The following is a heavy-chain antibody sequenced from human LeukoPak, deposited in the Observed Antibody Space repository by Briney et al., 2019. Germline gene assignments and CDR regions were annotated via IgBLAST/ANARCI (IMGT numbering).Heavy chain of an antibody. D-gene: IGHD4-17*01. CDR1: GFTFSSYW. V-gene: IGHV3-7*03. CDR3: AKDPDYGDYIGWFDP. J-gene: IGHJ5*02. Sequence: PGGSLRLSCAASGFTFSSYWMSWVRQAPGKGPEWVANIKQDGSETYYMDSMKGRSTISRDNSKNTLYLQMNSLRAEDTAVYYCAKDPDYGDYIGWFDPWGQGTLVTVSS. CDR2: IKQDGSET.